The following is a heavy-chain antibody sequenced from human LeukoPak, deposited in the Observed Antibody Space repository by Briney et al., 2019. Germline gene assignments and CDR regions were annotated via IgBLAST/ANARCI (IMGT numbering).Heavy chain of an antibody. V-gene: IGHV3-30*03. CDR3: ARDLSPVVRASPMGY. Sequence: GGSLRLSCAASGFTFSSYAMSWVRQAPSKGLEWVALITYDGYYKYYSDSVKGRFTISSDTSKNTLYLQMNSLRAEDTAVYYCARDLSPVVRASPMGYWGQGTPVTVSS. CDR2: ITYDGYYK. CDR1: GFTFSSYA. J-gene: IGHJ4*02. D-gene: IGHD3-10*01.